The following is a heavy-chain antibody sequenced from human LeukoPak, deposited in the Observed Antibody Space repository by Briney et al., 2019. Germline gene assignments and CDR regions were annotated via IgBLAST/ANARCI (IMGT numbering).Heavy chain of an antibody. D-gene: IGHD1-26*01. CDR2: IYYSGST. V-gene: IGHV4-39*07. CDR1: GGSISSSSYY. J-gene: IGHJ4*02. CDR3: ARQGSYSGSYYNY. Sequence: SETLSLTCTVSGGSISSSSYYWGWIRQPPGKGLEWIGSIYYSGSTYYNPSLKSRVTISVDTSKNQFSLKLSSVTAADTAVYYCARQGSYSGSYYNYWGQGTPVTVSS.